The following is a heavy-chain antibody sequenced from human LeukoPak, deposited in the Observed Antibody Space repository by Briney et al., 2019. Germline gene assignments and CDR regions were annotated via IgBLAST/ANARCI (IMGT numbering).Heavy chain of an antibody. J-gene: IGHJ4*02. CDR2: INPDSGGT. CDR3: ARDLDNWNYDPFDY. V-gene: IGHV1-2*02. CDR1: GYTFTAHY. D-gene: IGHD1-7*01. Sequence: ASVRVSCKTSGYTFTAHYLHWVRQAPGQGLQWMGGINPDSGGTNYAQTFQGRVTISSDTSVDTAYMELTSLTSDDSAVYYCARDLDNWNYDPFDYWGQGTLVTVSS.